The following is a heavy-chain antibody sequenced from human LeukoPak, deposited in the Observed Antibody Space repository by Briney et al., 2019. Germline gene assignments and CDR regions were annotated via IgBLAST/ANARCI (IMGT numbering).Heavy chain of an antibody. J-gene: IGHJ6*03. CDR1: GYTFTSYG. V-gene: IGHV1-18*01. CDR2: ISAYNGDT. CDR3: ARGGYLASSLDPLAT. Sequence: AAVTVSCKASGYTFTSYGISGVRQAPGQGLEWMGWISAYNGDTNYVQKLQGRVTITTDTSTSKAYMYLRRQRAGAPAAYYYARGGYLASSLDPLATGGKGTMATVS. D-gene: IGHD3-22*01.